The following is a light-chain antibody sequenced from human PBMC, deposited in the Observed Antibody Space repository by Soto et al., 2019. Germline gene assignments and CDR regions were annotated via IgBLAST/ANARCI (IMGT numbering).Light chain of an antibody. Sequence: DIQLTQSPSSLSASVGDRVTITCQASQDINNYLNWYQQKPGKAPKLLIFDASSVETGVPSRFRGSGSGTHFTVTISSLEPEDIATYHCQQYEDLPLTFGGGTRVELK. CDR3: QQYEDLPLT. CDR1: QDINNY. J-gene: IGKJ4*01. CDR2: DAS. V-gene: IGKV1-33*01.